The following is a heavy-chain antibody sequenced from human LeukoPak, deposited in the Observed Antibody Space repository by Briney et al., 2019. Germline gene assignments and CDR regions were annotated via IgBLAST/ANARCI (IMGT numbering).Heavy chain of an antibody. Sequence: ASVKVSCKASGYTFTGYYMHWVRQAPGQGLEWMGWISVYNGNRNYAQKLQGRVTMTTDTSKSTAYMELRSLRSDDTAVYYCARASRDGYNYDYWGQGTLVTVSS. CDR2: ISVYNGNR. CDR3: ARASRDGYNYDY. J-gene: IGHJ4*02. V-gene: IGHV1-18*04. CDR1: GYTFTGYY. D-gene: IGHD5-24*01.